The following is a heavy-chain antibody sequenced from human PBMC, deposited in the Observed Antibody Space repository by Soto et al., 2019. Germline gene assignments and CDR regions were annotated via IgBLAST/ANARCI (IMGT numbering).Heavy chain of an antibody. D-gene: IGHD3-3*01. CDR1: GFTFSSYE. J-gene: IGHJ2*01. CDR2: ISSSGSTI. CDR3: ARDGYYDFWSGYLSRRYWYFDL. V-gene: IGHV3-48*03. Sequence: PGGSLRLSCAASGFTFSSYEMNWVRQAPGKGLEWVSYISSSGSTIYYADSVKGRFTISRDNAKNSLYLQMNSLRAEDTAVYYCARDGYYDFWSGYLSRRYWYFDLWGRGTLVTVSS.